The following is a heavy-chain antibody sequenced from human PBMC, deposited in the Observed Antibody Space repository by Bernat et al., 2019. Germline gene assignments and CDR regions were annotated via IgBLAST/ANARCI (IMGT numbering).Heavy chain of an antibody. CDR3: ASQPWVYMGV. CDR2: IYHSGTN. Sequence: QVQLQESGPGLVKPSGNLSLTGAVSGGSISSPNWWSWVRQPPGKGLEWIGEIYHSGTNNYNPSLKSRVTWSLHKSKKQLSLRRNSVTAADTAVYYCASQPWVYMGVWGNGITVTVSS. V-gene: IGHV4-4*02. J-gene: IGHJ6*03. CDR1: GGSISSPNW.